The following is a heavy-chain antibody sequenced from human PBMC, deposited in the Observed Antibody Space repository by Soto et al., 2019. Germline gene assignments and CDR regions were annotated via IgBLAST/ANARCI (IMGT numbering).Heavy chain of an antibody. V-gene: IGHV1-2*04. CDR1: GYTFTGYY. CDR3: AKDIAVAGPYGMDV. CDR2: INPNSGGT. J-gene: IGHJ6*02. Sequence: GASGKVSCKASGYTFTGYYMHWVRQAPGQGLEWMGWINPNSGGTNYAQKFQGWVTMTRDTSISTAYMELSRLRSDDTAVYYCAKDIAVAGPYGMDVWGQGTTVTV. D-gene: IGHD6-19*01.